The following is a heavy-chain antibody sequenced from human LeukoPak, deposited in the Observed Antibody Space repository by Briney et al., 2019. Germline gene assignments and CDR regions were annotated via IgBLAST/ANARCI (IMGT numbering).Heavy chain of an antibody. CDR1: GFTFSSYA. V-gene: IGHV3-23*01. D-gene: IGHD1-26*01. CDR3: AKGGKWDVTPFDY. Sequence: QSGGSLRLSCAASGFTFSSYAMSWVRQAPGKGLEWVSGISGSGDNTYYADSVKGRFTISRDNSKNTLYVQVNSLGTEDTAAYYCAKGGKWDVTPFDYWGQGTLVTVSS. CDR2: ISGSGDNT. J-gene: IGHJ4*02.